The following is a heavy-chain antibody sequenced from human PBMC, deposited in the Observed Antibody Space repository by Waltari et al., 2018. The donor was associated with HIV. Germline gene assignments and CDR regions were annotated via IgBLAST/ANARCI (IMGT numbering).Heavy chain of an antibody. CDR3: ARVMRFGEIFSSYGYYGMDV. Sequence: QVQLVESGGGVAQSGRSLRLSCAASGFTFSYYGMHWARQAPGKGLEWVAVMWHDGSNEYYADSVKGRFTISRDNSRNILYLQMRNLRVEDTAVYYCARVMRFGEIFSSYGYYGMDVWGQGTTVSVPS. CDR1: GFTFSYYG. V-gene: IGHV3-33*01. CDR2: MWHDGSNE. J-gene: IGHJ6*02. D-gene: IGHD3-10*01.